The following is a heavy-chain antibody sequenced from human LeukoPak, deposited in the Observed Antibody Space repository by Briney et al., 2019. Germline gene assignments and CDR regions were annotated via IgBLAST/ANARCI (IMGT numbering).Heavy chain of an antibody. D-gene: IGHD3-22*01. J-gene: IGHJ5*02. CDR2: INSDGSST. CDR3: ATPFRDSSGSYYNDWFDP. V-gene: IGHV3-74*01. Sequence: GGSLRLSCTASGFTFSTYWMHWVRHAPGKGLVWVSRINSDGSSTTYADSVKGRFTISRDNAKNTLYLQMKSLRAEDTAVYYCATPFRDSSGSYYNDWFDPWGQGTLVTVSS. CDR1: GFTFSTYW.